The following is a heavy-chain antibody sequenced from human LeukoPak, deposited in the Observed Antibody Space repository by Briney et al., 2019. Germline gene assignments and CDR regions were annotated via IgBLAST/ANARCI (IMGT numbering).Heavy chain of an antibody. CDR2: INHSGST. CDR1: GGSFSGYY. D-gene: IGHD7-27*01. J-gene: IGHJ4*02. Sequence: SETLSLTCAVYGGSFSGYYWSWIRQPPGKGLEWIGEINHSGSTNYNPSLKSRVTISVDTSKNQFSLKLSSVTAADTAVYYCASSNGGYFDYWGQRTLVTVSS. CDR3: ASSNGGYFDY. V-gene: IGHV4-34*01.